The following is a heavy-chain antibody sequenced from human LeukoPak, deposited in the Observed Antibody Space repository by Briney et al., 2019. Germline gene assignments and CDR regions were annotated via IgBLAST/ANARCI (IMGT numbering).Heavy chain of an antibody. CDR3: ARRGYCEFWSGYFQRLEGWFDP. CDR2: ISSSSSYI. CDR1: GFTLSSSS. V-gene: IGHV3-21*01. Sequence: GGSLRLSCGASGFTLSSSSMNWVRQAPGKGLEWVSSISSSSSYIYYADSVKGRFTISRENAKNSLYLQRNSLRAEDTAVYYCARRGYCEFWSGYFQRLEGWFDPWGQGTLVTLSS. J-gene: IGHJ5*02. D-gene: IGHD3-3*01.